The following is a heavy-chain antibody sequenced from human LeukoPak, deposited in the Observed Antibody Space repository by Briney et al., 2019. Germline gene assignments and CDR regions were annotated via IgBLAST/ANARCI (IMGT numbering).Heavy chain of an antibody. J-gene: IGHJ2*01. V-gene: IGHV1-69*05. Sequence: SVKVSCKASGGTFSSYAISWVRQAPGQGLEWMGGIIPIFGTANYAQKFQGRVTITTDESTSTAYMELSSLRSEDTAVYYCASPATRYCSSTSCQGWYFDLWGRGTLVTVSS. CDR3: ASPATRYCSSTSCQGWYFDL. CDR1: GGTFSSYA. CDR2: IIPIFGTA. D-gene: IGHD2-2*01.